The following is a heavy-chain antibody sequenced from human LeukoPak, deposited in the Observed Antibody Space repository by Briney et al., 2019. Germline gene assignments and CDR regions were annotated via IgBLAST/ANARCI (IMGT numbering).Heavy chain of an antibody. D-gene: IGHD2/OR15-2a*01. CDR3: AKDDFSGFDY. CDR2: ISYDGSNK. J-gene: IGHJ4*02. V-gene: IGHV3-30*18. CDR1: GFTFSSYG. Sequence: GGSLRLSCAASGFTFSSYGMHWVRQAPGKGLEWVAVISYDGSNKYHADSVKGRFTISRDNSKNTLYLQMNSLRAEDTAVYYCAKDDFSGFDYWGQGTLVTVSS.